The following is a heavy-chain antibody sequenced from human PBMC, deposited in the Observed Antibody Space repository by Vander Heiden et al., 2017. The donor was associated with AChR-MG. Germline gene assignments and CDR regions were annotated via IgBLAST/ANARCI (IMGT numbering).Heavy chain of an antibody. J-gene: IGHJ4*02. CDR2: ISGGGGTT. D-gene: IGHD7-27*01. Sequence: EVQLLELGGGLVQSGGSLRLFCAASGFTFSSYAMSWVRQAPGKGLEWVSVISGGGGTTYDADSVKGRFTISRDNSKNTLYLQMNSLRAEDTAVYVCATRLGPYFDYWGQGNLVTVSA. V-gene: IGHV3-23*01. CDR3: ATRLGPYFDY. CDR1: GFTFSSYA.